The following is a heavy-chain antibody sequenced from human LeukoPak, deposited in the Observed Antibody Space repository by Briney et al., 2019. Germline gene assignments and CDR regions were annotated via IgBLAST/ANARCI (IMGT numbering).Heavy chain of an antibody. CDR3: AKDKGSGSGSFSLFDY. D-gene: IGHD3-10*01. Sequence: GGSLRLSCATSGFTFDDYAMHWVRHVPGKGLEWVSGISWNSDNIDYADSVKGRFSISRDNAKNSLSLQMNSLTTEDTAFYYCAKDKGSGSGSFSLFDYWGQGTLATVSS. CDR2: ISWNSDNI. J-gene: IGHJ4*02. CDR1: GFTFDDYA. V-gene: IGHV3-9*01.